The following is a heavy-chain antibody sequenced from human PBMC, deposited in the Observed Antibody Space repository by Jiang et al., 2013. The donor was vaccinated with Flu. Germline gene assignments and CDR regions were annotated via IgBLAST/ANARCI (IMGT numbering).Heavy chain of an antibody. D-gene: IGHD6-13*01. CDR2: IKQDGSEK. V-gene: IGHV3-7*03. CDR1: GFTFSSYW. Sequence: QLLESGGGLVQPGGSLRLSCAASGFTFSSYWVTWVRQAPGKGLEWVANIKQDGSEKNYVDSVKGRFTISRDNAKNSLYLQMSSLRAEDTAVYYCARHHSSNWYLTHLDYWGQGTLVTVSS. J-gene: IGHJ4*02. CDR3: ARHHSSNWYLTHLDY.